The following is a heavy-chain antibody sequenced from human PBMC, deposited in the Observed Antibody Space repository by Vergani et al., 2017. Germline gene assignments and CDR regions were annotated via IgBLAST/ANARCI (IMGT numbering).Heavy chain of an antibody. CDR2: IYWNDDK. D-gene: IGHD6-19*01. CDR3: AHRREAGTSRGPCYDY. V-gene: IGHV2-5*01. J-gene: IGHJ4*02. Sequence: QITLKESGPTLVKPTQTLTLTCTFSGFSLSTSGVGVGWLRQPPGKALEWLALIYWNDDKRYSPSLKSRLTITKDTSKNQVVLTMTNMDPVDTATYYCAHRREAGTSRGPCYDYWGQGTLVTVSS. CDR1: GFSLSTSGVG.